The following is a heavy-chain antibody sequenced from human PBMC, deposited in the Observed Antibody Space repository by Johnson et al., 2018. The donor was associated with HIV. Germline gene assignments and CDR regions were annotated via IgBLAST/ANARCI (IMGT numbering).Heavy chain of an antibody. Sequence: QVQLVESGGGLIQPGGSLRLSSAASAFTFSSYGMHWVRQAPAKGLEWVAFISYDGSNKYFTDSVRGRFTISRDNSKNTLYLQMDSLRAEDTAVYYCAILGWGAFDIWGQGTMVTVSS. CDR2: ISYDGSNK. CDR3: AILGWGAFDI. CDR1: AFTFSSYG. V-gene: IGHV3-30-3*01. D-gene: IGHD2-21*01. J-gene: IGHJ3*02.